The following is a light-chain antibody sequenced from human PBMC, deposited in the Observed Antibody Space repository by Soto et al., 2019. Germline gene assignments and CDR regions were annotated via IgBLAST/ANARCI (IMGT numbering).Light chain of an antibody. CDR3: QKYYSVPLT. J-gene: IGKJ4*01. Sequence: DIQMTQSPSSLSASVGDRVTITCRASQGISDYLAWYQQEPGKVPKLLIYAASTLQSGVPSRFSGSTSGTDFSLTINSLQPEDVGTYYCQKYYSVPLTFGGGTKVEI. CDR1: QGISDY. CDR2: AAS. V-gene: IGKV1-27*01.